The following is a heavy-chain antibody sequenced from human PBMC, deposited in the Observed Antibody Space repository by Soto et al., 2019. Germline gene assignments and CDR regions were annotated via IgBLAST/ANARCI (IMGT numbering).Heavy chain of an antibody. CDR3: ARGQLGELSKFDY. J-gene: IGHJ4*02. D-gene: IGHD3-16*02. Sequence: SETLSLTCTVSGGSISSGGYYWSWIRQHPGKGLEWIGYIYYSGSTYYNPSLKSRVTISVDTSKNQFSLKLSSVTAADTAVYYCARGQLGELSKFDYWGQGTLVTVSS. V-gene: IGHV4-31*03. CDR2: IYYSGST. CDR1: GGSISSGGYY.